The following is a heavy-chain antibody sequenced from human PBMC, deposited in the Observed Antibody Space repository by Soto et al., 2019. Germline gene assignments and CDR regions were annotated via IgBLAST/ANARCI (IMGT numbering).Heavy chain of an antibody. CDR3: AKGDYYDSSGYCDY. Sequence: GGSLRLSCAASGFTFSSYAMSWVRQAPGKGLEWASAISGSGGSTYYADSVKGRFTISRDNSKNTLYLQMNSLRAEDTAVYYCAKGDYYDSSGYCDYWGQGTLVTVSS. D-gene: IGHD3-22*01. J-gene: IGHJ4*02. CDR1: GFTFSSYA. V-gene: IGHV3-23*01. CDR2: ISGSGGST.